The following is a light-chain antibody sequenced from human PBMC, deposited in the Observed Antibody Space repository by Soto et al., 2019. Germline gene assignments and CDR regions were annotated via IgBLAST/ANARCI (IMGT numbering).Light chain of an antibody. CDR3: QQYHALPYT. CDR1: QDISRY. V-gene: IGKV1-33*01. Sequence: DIQVTQSPSSPSASVEDRVTITCQASQDISRYLDWYQQKPGQAPKVLIYGASNLIRGVSSRFSGSGSGTHFTFTITSLQPEDFATYYCQQYHALPYTFGQGTK. J-gene: IGKJ2*01. CDR2: GAS.